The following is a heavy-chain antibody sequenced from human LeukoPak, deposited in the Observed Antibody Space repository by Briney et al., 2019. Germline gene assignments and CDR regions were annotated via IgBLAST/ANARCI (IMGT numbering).Heavy chain of an antibody. D-gene: IGHD2-15*01. CDR2: INHSGSA. J-gene: IGHJ6*02. V-gene: IGHV4-34*01. CDR3: ARDLRYCSGGSCRRGGYYYYGMDV. CDR1: GGSFSGYY. Sequence: SETLSLTCAVSGGSFSGYYWTWIRQPPGKGLEWIGEINHSGSANYNPSLKSRVTISVDTSKNQFSLKLSSVTAADTAVYYCARDLRYCSGGSCRRGGYYYYGMDVWGQGTTVTVSS.